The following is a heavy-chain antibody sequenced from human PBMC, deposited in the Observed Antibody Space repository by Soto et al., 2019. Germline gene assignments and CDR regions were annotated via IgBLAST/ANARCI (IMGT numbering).Heavy chain of an antibody. D-gene: IGHD3-3*01. V-gene: IGHV1-2*02. CDR1: GYTLTGHY. CDR3: ATVDGVVGSWFDP. CDR2: INPNSGST. Sequence: QVQLVQSGAEVKKPGASVRVSCKASGYTLTGHYIHWVRQAPGQGLEWMGWINPNSGSTTYAQKFQGRVTMTRDTSISTAYMELSSLRSDDTAVFYCATVDGVVGSWFDPWGQGTLVTVSS. J-gene: IGHJ5*02.